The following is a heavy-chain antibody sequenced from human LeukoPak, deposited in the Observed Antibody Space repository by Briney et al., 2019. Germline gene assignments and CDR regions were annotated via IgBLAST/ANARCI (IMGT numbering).Heavy chain of an antibody. D-gene: IGHD4-17*01. CDR2: IIEDGSEK. J-gene: IGHJ4*02. CDR1: GFTFRNYW. CDR3: ARDKAYGDSEDF. V-gene: IGHV3-7*05. Sequence: GGSLRPSCAASGFTFRNYWMSWVRQAPGKGLEWVANIIEDGSEKNYVDSVKGLFTISRDNAKNSLYLQMNSLRAEDTAVYYCARDKAYGDSEDFWGQGTLVTVSS.